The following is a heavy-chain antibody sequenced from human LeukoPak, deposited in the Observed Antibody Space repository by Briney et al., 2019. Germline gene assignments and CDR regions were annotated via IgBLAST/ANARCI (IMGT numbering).Heavy chain of an antibody. V-gene: IGHV1-2*02. J-gene: IGHJ3*02. D-gene: IGHD6-19*01. CDR1: GYTFTGYY. CDR2: INPNSGGT. Sequence: GASVKVSCKASGYTFTGYYMHWVRQAPGQGLEWMGWINPNSGGTNYAQKFQGRVTMTRDTSIRTAYMELSRLRSDDTAAYSCATSSSVADGWAFDIWGQGTMVTVSS. CDR3: ATSSSVADGWAFDI.